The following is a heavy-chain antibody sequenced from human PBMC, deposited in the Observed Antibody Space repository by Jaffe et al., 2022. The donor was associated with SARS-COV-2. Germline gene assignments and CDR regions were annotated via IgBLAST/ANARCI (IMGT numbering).Heavy chain of an antibody. CDR1: GGSISSSSYY. Sequence: QLQLQESGPGLVKPSETLSLTCTVSGGSISSSSYYWGWIRQPPGKGLEWIGSIYYSGSTYYNPSLKSRVTISVDTSKNQFSLKLSSVTAADTAVYYCAGYDYVWGSVNYWGQGTLVTVSS. J-gene: IGHJ4*02. D-gene: IGHD3-16*01. CDR3: AGYDYVWGSVNY. CDR2: IYYSGST. V-gene: IGHV4-39*01.